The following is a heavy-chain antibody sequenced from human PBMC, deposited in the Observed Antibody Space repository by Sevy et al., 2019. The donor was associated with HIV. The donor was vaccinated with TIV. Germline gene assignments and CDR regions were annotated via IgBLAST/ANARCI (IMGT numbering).Heavy chain of an antibody. V-gene: IGHV3-7*01. CDR3: ARELWPGDY. CDR2: VDQDGSQK. CDR1: GFTFSVYF. J-gene: IGHJ4*02. D-gene: IGHD2-21*01. Sequence: GGSLRLSCAASGFTFSVYFMGWVRQAPGKGLEWVANVDQDGSQKYYVCSVRGRFTISRDNAKNSVYLQMNRLRLDDTAVYYCARELWPGDYWGQGTLVTVSS.